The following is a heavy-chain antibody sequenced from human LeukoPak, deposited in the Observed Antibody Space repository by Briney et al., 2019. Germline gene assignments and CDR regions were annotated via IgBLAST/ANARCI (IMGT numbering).Heavy chain of an antibody. J-gene: IGHJ4*02. Sequence: GGSLRLSCAASGFTVSSNYMSWVRQAPGKGLEWVSVIYSGGSTYYADSVKGRFTISRDNSKNTLYLQMNSLRAEDTAVYYCAKDDQYYDSSGYYYGYFDYWGQGTLVTVSS. CDR3: AKDDQYYDSSGYYYGYFDY. CDR2: IYSGGST. D-gene: IGHD3-22*01. V-gene: IGHV3-53*01. CDR1: GFTVSSNY.